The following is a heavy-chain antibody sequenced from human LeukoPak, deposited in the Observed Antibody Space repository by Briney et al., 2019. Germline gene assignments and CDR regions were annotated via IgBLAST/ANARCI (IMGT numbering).Heavy chain of an antibody. D-gene: IGHD3-22*01. CDR2: VSANNDKT. J-gene: IGHJ6*02. CDR3: ARYYYDSSGPHYYGMDV. V-gene: IGHV1-18*01. Sequence: ASGEVSCQASGSTFPNYGVSWVRQAPGQGREWMGWVSANNDKTNYAQKLQGRVTMTTGTSTSTAYMELRSLRSDDTAVYYCARYYYDSSGPHYYGMDVWGQGTTVTVSS. CDR1: GSTFPNYG.